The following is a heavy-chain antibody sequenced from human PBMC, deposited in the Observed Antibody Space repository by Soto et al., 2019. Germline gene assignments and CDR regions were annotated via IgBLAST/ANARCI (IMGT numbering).Heavy chain of an antibody. J-gene: IGHJ6*02. CDR1: GFTFSSYA. CDR2: ISYDGSNK. Sequence: QVQLVESGGGVVQPGRSLRLSCAASGFTFSSYAMHWVRQAPGKGLEWVAVISYDGSNKYYADSVKGRFTISRDNSKNTQYLQMNSLRAEDTAVYYCARVGSSWYKGDYYGMDVWGQGTTVTVSS. V-gene: IGHV3-30-3*01. D-gene: IGHD6-13*01. CDR3: ARVGSSWYKGDYYGMDV.